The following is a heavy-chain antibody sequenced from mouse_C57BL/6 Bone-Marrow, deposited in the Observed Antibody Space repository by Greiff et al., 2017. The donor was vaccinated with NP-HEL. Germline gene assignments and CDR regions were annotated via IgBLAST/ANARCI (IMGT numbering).Heavy chain of an antibody. V-gene: IGHV14-4*01. D-gene: IGHD2-2*01. CDR1: GFNIKDDY. CDR2: IDPENGDT. Sequence: VQLQQSGAELVRPGASVKLSCTASGFNIKDDYMHWVKQRPEQGLEWIGWIDPENGDTEYASKFQGKATITADTSSNTAYLQLSSLTSEDTAVYYCRTLYYGYPYYDMDFWGQGTSVTVSS. J-gene: IGHJ4*01. CDR3: RTLYYGYPYYDMDF.